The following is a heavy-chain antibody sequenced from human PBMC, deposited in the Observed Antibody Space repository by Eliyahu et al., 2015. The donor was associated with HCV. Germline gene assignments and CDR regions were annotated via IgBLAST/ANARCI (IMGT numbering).Heavy chain of an antibody. CDR1: GYTFIGYX. Sequence: QVQLVQSGAEVKKPGVSVRVXXKASGYTFIGYXIHWVRQAPGQGLEWMGWIYPNSGATNYGQKFQGRVTMTRDTSSSTAYMELSGLRSDDTAVYYCARDGYRGGAFDIWGQGTMITVSS. D-gene: IGHD5-24*01. V-gene: IGHV1-2*02. CDR3: ARDGYRGGAFDI. J-gene: IGHJ3*02. CDR2: IYPNSGAT.